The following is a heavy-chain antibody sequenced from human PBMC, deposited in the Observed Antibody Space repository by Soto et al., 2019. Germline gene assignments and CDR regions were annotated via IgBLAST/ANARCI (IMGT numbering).Heavy chain of an antibody. CDR3: ARLDYGVFRRGALDI. V-gene: IGHV3-7*01. J-gene: IGHJ3*02. D-gene: IGHD4-17*01. Sequence: EVQLVESGGGRVQPGGSLRLSCAASGFTFSSYWMSWVRQSPGKGLEWVANIKQDGSEKYYVDSVKGRFTISRDHAKNSLYLQMNSLRAEDTAVYYCARLDYGVFRRGALDIWGQGPMVTVSS. CDR2: IKQDGSEK. CDR1: GFTFSSYW.